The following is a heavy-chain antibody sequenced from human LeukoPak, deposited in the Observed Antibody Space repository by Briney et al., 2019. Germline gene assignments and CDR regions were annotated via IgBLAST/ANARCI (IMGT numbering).Heavy chain of an antibody. CDR2: INHSGST. V-gene: IGHV4-34*01. CDR1: GGSFSGYY. D-gene: IGHD2-2*01. CDR3: ARGGGYCSSTSCYAFDY. J-gene: IGHJ4*02. Sequence: SETLSLTWAVYGGSFSGYYWSWIRQPPGKGLEWIGEINHSGSTNYNPSLKSRVTISVDTSKNQFSLKLSSVTAADTAVYYCARGGGYCSSTSCYAFDYWGQGTLVTVSS.